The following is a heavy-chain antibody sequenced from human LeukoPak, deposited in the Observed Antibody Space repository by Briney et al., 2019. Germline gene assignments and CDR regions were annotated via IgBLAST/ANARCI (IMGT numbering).Heavy chain of an antibody. V-gene: IGHV3-23*05. CDR2: IGSDNKP. Sequence: GGSLRLSCEASGFTFSAYAMTWVRQAPGKGLEWVSSIGSDNKPRYSESVKGRFAISRDNAKNTLYLQMNSLRAEDTALYYCARRIVTYYYDSSGSLDAFDIWGQGTMVTVSS. J-gene: IGHJ3*02. CDR3: ARRIVTYYYDSSGSLDAFDI. D-gene: IGHD3-22*01. CDR1: GFTFSAYA.